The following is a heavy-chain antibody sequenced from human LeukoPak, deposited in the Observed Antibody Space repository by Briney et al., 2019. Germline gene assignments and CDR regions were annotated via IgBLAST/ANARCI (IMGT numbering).Heavy chain of an antibody. J-gene: IGHJ5*02. V-gene: IGHV4-39*07. CDR1: GGSISSSSYY. Sequence: SETLSLTCTVSGGSISSSSYYWGWIRQPPGKGLEWIGSIYYSGSTYYNPSLKSRVTISVDTSKNQFSLKLSSVTAADTAVYYCARVYYDILTGYLNWFDPWGQGTLVTVSS. D-gene: IGHD3-9*01. CDR3: ARVYYDILTGYLNWFDP. CDR2: IYYSGST.